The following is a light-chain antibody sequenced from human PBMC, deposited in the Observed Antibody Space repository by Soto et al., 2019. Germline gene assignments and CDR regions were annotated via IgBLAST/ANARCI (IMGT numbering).Light chain of an antibody. V-gene: IGKV1D-12*01. CDR2: AAS. CDR1: QGISSR. Sequence: DIQMTQSPSSVSASVGDRVTITCRASQGISSRLDWYQQKPGKAPKLLIYAASSLQSGAPSRFSGSGSGTDFTLTNSSLQPEDFATYYCQQANSFPITFGQGTRLEIK. J-gene: IGKJ5*01. CDR3: QQANSFPIT.